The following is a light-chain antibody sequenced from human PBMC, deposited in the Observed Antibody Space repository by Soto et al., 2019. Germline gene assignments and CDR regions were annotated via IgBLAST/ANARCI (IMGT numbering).Light chain of an antibody. Sequence: QSVLTQPASVFGSPGQSITISCTGTNSDVGGYDYVSWYQHHPGKAPKLMIYDVSNRPSGVSNRFSGSKSGNTASLTISGLQAEDEADYYCSSYTSSSLYVFGTGTKVTVL. J-gene: IGLJ1*01. V-gene: IGLV2-14*03. CDR1: NSDVGGYDY. CDR2: DVS. CDR3: SSYTSSSLYV.